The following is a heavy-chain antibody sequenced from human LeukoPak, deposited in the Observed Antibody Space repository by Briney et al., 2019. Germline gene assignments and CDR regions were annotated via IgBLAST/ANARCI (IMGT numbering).Heavy chain of an antibody. CDR3: ARGSDSSWYYFDS. V-gene: IGHV4-30-2*01. D-gene: IGHD6-13*01. CDR1: GGSVSSGGYS. CDR2: IYHSGRP. Sequence: SQTLSLTCGVSGGSVSSGGYSWNWIRQPPGKGLEWIGYIYHSGRPYYNPSLESRDTISLDTSKNQLSLNLSSVTAADTAVYHCARGSDSSWYYFDSWGQGTLVTVSS. J-gene: IGHJ4*02.